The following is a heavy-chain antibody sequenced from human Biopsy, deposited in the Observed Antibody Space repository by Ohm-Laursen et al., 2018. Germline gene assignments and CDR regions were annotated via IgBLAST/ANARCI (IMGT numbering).Heavy chain of an antibody. V-gene: IGHV4-59*13. D-gene: IGHD2/OR15-2a*01. J-gene: IGHJ6*02. Sequence: GTLSLTCTASGGSIRSVYWRWIPQTPGKGLEWLGNIYYGGSTNYNPSLKSRVTISVDTSKNQFSLRLNSVTAADTAVYYCARATNSTGWPYYYFYGMDVWGQGTTVTVSS. CDR2: IYYGGST. CDR1: GGSIRSVY. CDR3: ARATNSTGWPYYYFYGMDV.